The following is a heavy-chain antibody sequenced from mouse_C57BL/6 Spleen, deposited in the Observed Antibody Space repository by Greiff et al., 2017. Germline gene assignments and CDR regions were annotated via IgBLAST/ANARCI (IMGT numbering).Heavy chain of an antibody. D-gene: IGHD4-1*01. J-gene: IGHJ2*01. CDR3: ASWDFVDD. CDR2: IDPASGNT. CDR1: GFNFKNTY. V-gene: IGHV14-3*01. Sequence: VQLQQSVAELVRPGASVKLSCTASGFNFKNTYMPWVKQRPEQGLEWIGRIDPASGNTKYAPKFQGKATIAADTSTNTAYLQLSSLTSEDTAMYYCASWDFVDDWGKGTTLTVSS.